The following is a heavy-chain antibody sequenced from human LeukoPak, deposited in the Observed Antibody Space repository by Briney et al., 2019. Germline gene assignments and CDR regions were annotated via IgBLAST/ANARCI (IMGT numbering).Heavy chain of an antibody. CDR2: ISSSSYI. V-gene: IGHV3-21*01. CDR1: GFTFSSYS. J-gene: IGHJ4*02. Sequence: GGSLRLSCAASGFTFSSYSMNWVRQAPGKGLEWVSSISSSSYIYYADSVKSRFTISRDNAKNPLYLQMNSLRAEDTAVYYCASVGSSSSPFDYWGQGTLVTVSS. D-gene: IGHD6-6*01. CDR3: ASVGSSSSPFDY.